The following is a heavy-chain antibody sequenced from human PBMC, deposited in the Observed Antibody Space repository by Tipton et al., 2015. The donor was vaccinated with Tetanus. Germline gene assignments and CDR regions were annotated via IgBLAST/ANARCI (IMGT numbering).Heavy chain of an antibody. J-gene: IGHJ4*02. D-gene: IGHD6-19*01. CDR2: NGGYNGDT. Sequence: QVQLVQSGAEMKKPGSSVKVSCKASGGTFTNYALSWVRQAPGQGLEWMGWNGGYNGDTNYAQRFQGRVTMTADTSTNTAYMELRSLRSDDTAVYYCARLVRQWLVPEDYWGQGTLVTVSS. CDR1: GGTFTNYA. V-gene: IGHV1-18*01. CDR3: ARLVRQWLVPEDY.